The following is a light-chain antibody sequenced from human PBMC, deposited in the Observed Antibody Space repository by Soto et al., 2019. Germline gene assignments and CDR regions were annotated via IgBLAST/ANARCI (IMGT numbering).Light chain of an antibody. V-gene: IGKV3-20*01. CDR1: QSVSSKC. CDR3: QCVG. J-gene: IGKJ5*01. Sequence: EIVLTQSPGTLSLSPGERATLSCRAAQSVSSKCVDWYQQKPDQAPRLLIYGAFNRATGTAERFSGSWSLTDCSLTISGLEAEDCAVYYCQCVGFGQGTRLDIK. CDR2: GAF.